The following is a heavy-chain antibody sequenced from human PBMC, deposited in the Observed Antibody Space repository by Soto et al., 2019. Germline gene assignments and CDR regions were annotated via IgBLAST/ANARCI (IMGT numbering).Heavy chain of an antibody. J-gene: IGHJ3*02. D-gene: IGHD6-13*01. CDR2: INHSGST. CDR3: ARLVGRQQQLVHAFDI. CDR1: GGSFSGYY. Sequence: SETLSLTCAVYGGSFSGYYWSWIRQPPGKGLEWIGEINHSGSTNYNPSLKSRVTISVDTSKNQFSLKLSSVTAADTAVYYCARLVGRQQQLVHAFDIWGQGTMVTVSS. V-gene: IGHV4-34*01.